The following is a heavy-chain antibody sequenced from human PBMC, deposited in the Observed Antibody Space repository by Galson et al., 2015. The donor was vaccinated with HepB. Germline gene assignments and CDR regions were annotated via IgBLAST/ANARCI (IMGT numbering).Heavy chain of an antibody. CDR2: ISYDGSNK. D-gene: IGHD4-23*01. CDR1: GFTFSSYA. CDR3: ARDRRGGNSGYFDY. J-gene: IGHJ4*02. V-gene: IGHV3-30-3*01. Sequence: LRLSCAASGFTFSSYATHWVRQAPGKGLEWVAVISYDGSNKYYADSVKGRFTISRDNSKNTLYLQMNSLRAEDTAVYYCARDRRGGNSGYFDYWGQGTLVTVSS.